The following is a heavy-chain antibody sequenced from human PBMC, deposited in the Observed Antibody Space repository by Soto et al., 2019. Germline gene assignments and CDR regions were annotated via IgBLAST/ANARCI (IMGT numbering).Heavy chain of an antibody. CDR1: GFTFSTYG. CDR2: IWHDGSNK. J-gene: IGHJ3*01. Sequence: QVQLVESGGGVVQPGRSLRLSCAASGFTFSTYGMHWVRQAPGKGLEWVAVIWHDGSNKYYADFVKGRFTISRDNSMNPLYLQINGLRAEDTAVYYCARAVGPFDFWGQGTLVTVSS. CDR3: ARAVGPFDF. V-gene: IGHV3-33*01.